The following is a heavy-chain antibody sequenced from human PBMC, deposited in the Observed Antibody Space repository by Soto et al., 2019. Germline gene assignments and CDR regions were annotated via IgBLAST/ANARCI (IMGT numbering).Heavy chain of an antibody. D-gene: IGHD3-9*01. V-gene: IGHV3-23*01. Sequence: GGSLRLSCAASGFIFSNYAMSWVRQAPGKGLEWVSDISGSGSSTYYADSVKGRFTVSRDSSKNTLYLQMNSLRAEDTAVYYCAKEQIYDILTGYHTGSDYWGQGTLVTVSS. CDR1: GFIFSNYA. J-gene: IGHJ4*02. CDR2: ISGSGSST. CDR3: AKEQIYDILTGYHTGSDY.